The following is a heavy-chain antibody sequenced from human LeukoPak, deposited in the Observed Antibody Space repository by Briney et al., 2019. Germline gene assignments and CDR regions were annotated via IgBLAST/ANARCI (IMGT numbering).Heavy chain of an antibody. V-gene: IGHV4-39*07. Sequence: SETLSLTCTVSGGSISSSSYYWGWIRQPPGKGLEWIGSIYYSGSTYYDPSLKSRVTISVDTSKNQFSLKLSSVTAADTAVYYCARTVAGQWLVLDFDYWGQGTLVTVSS. D-gene: IGHD6-19*01. J-gene: IGHJ4*02. CDR2: IYYSGST. CDR1: GGSISSSSYY. CDR3: ARTVAGQWLVLDFDY.